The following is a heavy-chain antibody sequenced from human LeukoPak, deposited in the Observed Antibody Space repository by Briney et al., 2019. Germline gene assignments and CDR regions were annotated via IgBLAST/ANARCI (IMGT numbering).Heavy chain of an antibody. V-gene: IGHV3-21*01. Sequence: GGSLRLSCAASGFTFSSYSMNWVRQAPGKGLEWVSSISSSSSYIYYADSVKGRFTISRDNAKNSLYLQMNSLRAEDTAVYYCARRGDKGRRGNSSGWHGGPPPYYYYMDVWGKGTTVTVSS. CDR2: ISSSSSYI. CDR1: GFTFSSYS. CDR3: ARRGDKGRRGNSSGWHGGPPPYYYYMDV. D-gene: IGHD6-19*01. J-gene: IGHJ6*03.